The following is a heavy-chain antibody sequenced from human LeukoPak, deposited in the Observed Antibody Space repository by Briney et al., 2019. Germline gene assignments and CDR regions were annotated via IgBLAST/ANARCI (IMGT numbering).Heavy chain of an antibody. CDR1: GYTFTIYG. Sequence: ASVKVSCKASGYTFTIYGISWVRQAPGQGLEWMGWISAYYGNTNYAEKLQGRVTMTTDTSTSTAYMELRSLRSDDTAVYYCARAQGLELPDYWGQGTLVTVSS. J-gene: IGHJ4*02. CDR2: ISAYYGNT. V-gene: IGHV1-18*01. CDR3: ARAQGLELPDY. D-gene: IGHD1-7*01.